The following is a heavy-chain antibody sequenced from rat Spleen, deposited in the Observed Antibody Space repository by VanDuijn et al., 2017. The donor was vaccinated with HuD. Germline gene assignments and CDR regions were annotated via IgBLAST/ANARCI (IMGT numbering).Heavy chain of an antibody. CDR3: ARRHYGYTDYFDY. D-gene: IGHD1-9*01. Sequence: EVQLVESGGGLVQPGNSLKLSCPASGFTFSDYAMAWVRQSPKKGLEWVASITNSGGSTYYRDSVKGRFTISRDNAKSTLSLQMDSLRSEDTATYYCARRHYGYTDYFDYWGQGVMVTVSS. J-gene: IGHJ2*01. CDR1: GFTFSDYA. CDR2: ITNSGGST. V-gene: IGHV5S23*01.